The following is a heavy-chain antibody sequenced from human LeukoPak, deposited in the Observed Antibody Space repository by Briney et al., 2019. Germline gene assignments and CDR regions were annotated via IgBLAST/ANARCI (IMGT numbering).Heavy chain of an antibody. J-gene: IGHJ4*02. CDR3: AREGIVVVPAARRYFDY. Sequence: PGGSLRLSCAASGFTFSSYSMNWVRQAPGKGLEWVSSISSSSSYIYYADSVKGRFTISRDNAKNSLYLQTNSLRAEDTAVYYCAREGIVVVPAARRYFDYWGQGTLVTVSS. V-gene: IGHV3-21*01. CDR1: GFTFSSYS. CDR2: ISSSSSYI. D-gene: IGHD2-2*01.